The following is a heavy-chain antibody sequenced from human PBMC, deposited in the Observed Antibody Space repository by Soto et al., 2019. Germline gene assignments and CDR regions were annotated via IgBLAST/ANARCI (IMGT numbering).Heavy chain of an antibody. CDR3: ATRSPAFDY. Sequence: QVQLVRSGPEVKKPGASVKVSCKTSGYTFTRYGISWVRQAPGQGLEWMGWITTDKGKTTYAQKFQGRVTMTTDTSTSTAYMEMRSLRSDDTAVYYCATRSPAFDYWGQGTLVTVSS. CDR2: ITTDKGKT. J-gene: IGHJ4*02. CDR1: GYTFTRYG. V-gene: IGHV1-18*01.